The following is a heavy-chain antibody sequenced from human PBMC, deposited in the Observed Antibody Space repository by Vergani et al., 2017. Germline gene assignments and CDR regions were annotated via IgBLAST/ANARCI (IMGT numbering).Heavy chain of an antibody. J-gene: IGHJ4*02. CDR3: AKDDGESGFAPCDY. CDR1: GFTLRTYA. D-gene: IGHD4-17*01. V-gene: IGHV3-23*01. Sequence: EVQLLESGGGSVQPGESLRLSCVASGFTLRTYAMSWVRQAPGKGLEWVSTIRSSGNVTYYADSVKGRFTISRENAKNKLSLQMSSLTAEDTAVYYCAKDDGESGFAPCDYWGQGTLVTVSS. CDR2: IRSSGNVT.